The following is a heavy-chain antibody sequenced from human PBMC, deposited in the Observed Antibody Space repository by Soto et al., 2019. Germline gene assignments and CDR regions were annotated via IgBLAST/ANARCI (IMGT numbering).Heavy chain of an antibody. CDR3: AKDHFKGNGIYDGFDV. J-gene: IGHJ3*01. Sequence: GGSLRLSCAGNGLTMSTYAMSWVRQAPGKGLEWVSTIAGVDMFYADSVQGRFTISIDNSKNLLFLQMNSLTADDTATYYCAKDHFKGNGIYDGFDVWGQGTTVTVSS. D-gene: IGHD1-20*01. CDR1: GLTMSTYA. CDR2: IAGVDM. V-gene: IGHV3-23*01.